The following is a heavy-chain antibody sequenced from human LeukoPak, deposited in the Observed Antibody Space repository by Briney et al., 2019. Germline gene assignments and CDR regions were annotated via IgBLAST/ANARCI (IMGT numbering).Heavy chain of an antibody. CDR2: ISSDGVEK. Sequence: QPGRSLRLSCEASGFTFSNYGIHWVRQTPGKGLEWVAAISSDGVEKHYADSVKGCFTISRDNSKSTLYLQMNSLRAEDTALYYCAREGHYDILTGYSPLEYYFYYMDVWGKGTTVTVSS. V-gene: IGHV3-30*04. CDR3: AREGHYDILTGYSPLEYYFYYMDV. CDR1: GFTFSNYG. D-gene: IGHD3-9*01. J-gene: IGHJ6*03.